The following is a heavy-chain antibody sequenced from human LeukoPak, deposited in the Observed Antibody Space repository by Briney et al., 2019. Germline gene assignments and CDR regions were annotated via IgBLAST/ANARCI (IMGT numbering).Heavy chain of an antibody. CDR1: GFTFSDHY. J-gene: IGHJ4*02. Sequence: GGSLRLSCAASGFTFSDHYMDWVRHAPGKGLRRVGRTKNKANIYTTEYAASVKGRFTISRDESKNSLYLQMNSLKTEDTAVYYCARWDSGSCSDWGQGTLVTVSS. CDR3: ARWDSGSCSD. D-gene: IGHD1-26*01. V-gene: IGHV3-72*01. CDR2: TKNKANIYTT.